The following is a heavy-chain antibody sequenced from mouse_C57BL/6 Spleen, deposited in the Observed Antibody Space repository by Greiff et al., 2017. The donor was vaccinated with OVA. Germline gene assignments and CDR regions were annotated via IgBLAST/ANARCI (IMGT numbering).Heavy chain of an antibody. CDR2: ISSGGSYT. J-gene: IGHJ3*01. V-gene: IGHV5-6*01. CDR1: GFTFSSYG. CDR3: ASLYYGSSLAGFAY. D-gene: IGHD1-1*01. Sequence: EVQRVESGGDLVKPGGSLKLSCAASGFTFSSYGMSWVRQTPDKRLEWVATISSGGSYTYYPDSVKGRFTISRDNAKNTLYLQMSSLKSEDTAMYYCASLYYGSSLAGFAYWGQGTLVTVSA.